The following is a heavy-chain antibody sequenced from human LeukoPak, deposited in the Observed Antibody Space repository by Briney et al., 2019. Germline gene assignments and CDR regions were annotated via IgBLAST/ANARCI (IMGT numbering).Heavy chain of an antibody. D-gene: IGHD5-24*01. Sequence: PGGSLRLSCAVSGFTFSIYAMTWVRQAPGKGLEWVSVISGSGDTTYYADSVKGRFTISRDNSKNTLYLQMNSLRAADTAVYFCARSRDGYKRFDSWGQGTLVTVSS. J-gene: IGHJ4*02. CDR3: ARSRDGYKRFDS. CDR1: GFTFSIYA. V-gene: IGHV3-23*01. CDR2: ISGSGDTT.